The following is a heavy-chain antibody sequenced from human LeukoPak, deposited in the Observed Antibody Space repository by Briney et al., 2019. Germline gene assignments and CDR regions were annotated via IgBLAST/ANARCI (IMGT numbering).Heavy chain of an antibody. CDR1: GFTFSTYW. V-gene: IGHV3-74*01. CDR3: TRGRYYFEY. CDR2: INSDGSST. D-gene: IGHD3-3*01. Sequence: GGSLRLSCAASGFTFSTYWMHWVRQAPGKGLVWVSRINSDGSSTSYADSAKGRITISRDNAKNTLYLQMNNLRAEDTAVYYCTRGRYYFEYWGQGILVTVSS. J-gene: IGHJ4*02.